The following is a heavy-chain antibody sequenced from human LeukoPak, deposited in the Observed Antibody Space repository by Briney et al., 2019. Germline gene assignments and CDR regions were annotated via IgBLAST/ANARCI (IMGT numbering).Heavy chain of an antibody. V-gene: IGHV3-21*01. CDR2: ISGSGTYI. CDR3: AREGWGDFGSDGFDI. CDR1: GFTFSSYS. D-gene: IGHD1-26*01. Sequence: GGSLRLSCSASGFTFSSYSMNWVRQAPGKGLEWVSSISGSGTYIYYADSVKGRFTISRDNAKSSLYLQMNSQRAEDTAVYYCAREGWGDFGSDGFDIWGQGTMVTVSS. J-gene: IGHJ3*02.